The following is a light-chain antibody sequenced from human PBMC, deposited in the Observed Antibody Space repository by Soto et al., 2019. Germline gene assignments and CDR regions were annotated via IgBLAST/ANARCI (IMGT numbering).Light chain of an antibody. CDR3: QQYNNWPSWT. CDR2: GAS. CDR1: RGVSSN. J-gene: IGKJ1*01. Sequence: EIVMTQSPATLSVSPGERATLSGGAVRGVSSNLAWYQQKPGQAPRLLIYGASTRATGIPARFSGSGSGTEFTLTISSLQSEDFAVYYCQQYNNWPSWTFGQGTKVEIK. V-gene: IGKV3-15*01.